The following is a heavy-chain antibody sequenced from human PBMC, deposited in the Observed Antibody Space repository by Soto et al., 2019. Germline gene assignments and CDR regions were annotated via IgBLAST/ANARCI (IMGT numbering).Heavy chain of an antibody. J-gene: IGHJ4*02. V-gene: IGHV3-74*01. CDR1: GFTFSSYW. Sequence: GGALRLSCAASGFTFSSYWMHWVRQAPGKGLVWVSRINSDGSSTSYADSVKGRFTISRDNAKNTLYLQMNSLRAEDTAVYYCARAEYYDFWSGSYYFDYWGQGTLVTVSS. CDR2: INSDGSST. CDR3: ARAEYYDFWSGSYYFDY. D-gene: IGHD3-3*01.